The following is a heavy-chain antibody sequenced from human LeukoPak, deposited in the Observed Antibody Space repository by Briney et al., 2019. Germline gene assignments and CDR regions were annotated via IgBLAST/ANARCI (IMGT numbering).Heavy chain of an antibody. V-gene: IGHV3-23*01. CDR2: ISGSGGST. Sequence: GGSLRLSCAASGFTFSSYAMSWVRQVPGKGLEWVSGISGSGGSTYYADSVKGRFTISRDNSKNTLYLQMNSLRAEDTAVYYCAKGGYSYYFDYWGQGTLVTVSS. D-gene: IGHD2-15*01. CDR3: AKGGYSYYFDY. J-gene: IGHJ4*02. CDR1: GFTFSSYA.